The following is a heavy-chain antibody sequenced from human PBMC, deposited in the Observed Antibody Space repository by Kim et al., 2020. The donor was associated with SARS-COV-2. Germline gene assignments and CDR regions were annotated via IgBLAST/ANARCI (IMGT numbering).Heavy chain of an antibody. J-gene: IGHJ4*02. CDR2: SGNT. D-gene: IGHD3-10*01. CDR3: AADYYGSGS. Sequence: SGNTNYAQKFQERVTITRGMSTSTAYMELSSLRSEDTAVYYCAADYYGSGSWGQGTLVTVSS. V-gene: IGHV1-58*01.